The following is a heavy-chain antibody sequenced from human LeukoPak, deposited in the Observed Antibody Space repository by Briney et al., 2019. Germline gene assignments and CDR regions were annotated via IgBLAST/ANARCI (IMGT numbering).Heavy chain of an antibody. CDR1: GGSISSDGYY. V-gene: IGHV4-31*03. D-gene: IGHD3-10*01. CDR3: ARGSGGLLWFTGGFDP. Sequence: SETLSLTCTVSGGSISSDGYYWTWIRQHPGKGLEWIGYIYYTGSTHYNPSLKSRVTISVDTSKNQFSLKLNSMTAADTAVYYCARGSGGLLWFTGGFDPWGQGTLVTVSS. J-gene: IGHJ5*02. CDR2: IYYTGST.